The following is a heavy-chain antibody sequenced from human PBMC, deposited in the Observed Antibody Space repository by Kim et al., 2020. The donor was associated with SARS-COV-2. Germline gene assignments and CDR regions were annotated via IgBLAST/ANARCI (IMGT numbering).Heavy chain of an antibody. CDR3: ARDHTIFGVVSISVYYYYGMDV. V-gene: IGHV3-33*01. CDR1: GFTFSSYG. Sequence: GGSLRLSCAASGFTFSSYGMHWVRQAPGKGLEWVSVIWNDGSNKYYADSVKGRFTISRDNAKNTLYLQMNSLRAEDTAVYYCARDHTIFGVVSISVYYYYGMDVWGQGTTVTVSS. CDR2: IWNDGSNK. J-gene: IGHJ6*02. D-gene: IGHD3-3*01.